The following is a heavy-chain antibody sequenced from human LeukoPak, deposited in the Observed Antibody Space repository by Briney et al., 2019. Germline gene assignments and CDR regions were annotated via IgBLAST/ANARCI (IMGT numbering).Heavy chain of an antibody. D-gene: IGHD2-21*02. Sequence: GGSLRLSCAASGFTLSSYAMSWVRQAPGKGLEWVSAISGSGGSTYYADSVKGRFTISRDNSKNTLYLQMNSLRAEDTAVYYCAQWIHIVVVAAIPGAFDIWGQGTMVTVSS. CDR1: GFTLSSYA. CDR2: ISGSGGST. CDR3: AQWIHIVVVAAIPGAFDI. J-gene: IGHJ3*02. V-gene: IGHV3-23*01.